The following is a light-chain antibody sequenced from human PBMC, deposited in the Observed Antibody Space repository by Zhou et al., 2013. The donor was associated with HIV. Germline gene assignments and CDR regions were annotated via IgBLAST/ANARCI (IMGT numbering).Light chain of an antibody. CDR1: QDISNS. Sequence: DIQMTQSPSSLSASVGDRVTITCRASQDISNSLAWFQQKPGKAPKSLIYGASTLLSGVPSRFSGSGSGTDFTLTISSLQPEDFATYYCQKSDIAPFTFGGGTKVEIQ. J-gene: IGKJ4*01. CDR3: QKSDIAPFT. CDR2: GAS. V-gene: IGKV1-27*01.